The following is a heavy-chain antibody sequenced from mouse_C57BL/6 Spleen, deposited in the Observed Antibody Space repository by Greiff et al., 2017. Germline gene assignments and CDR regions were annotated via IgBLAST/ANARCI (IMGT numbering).Heavy chain of an antibody. V-gene: IGHV1-20*01. D-gene: IGHD1-1*02. Sequence: VKLKQSGIELVKPGDSVKISCKASGYSFTGYFMNWVMQSHGKSLEWIGRINPYNGDTFYNQKFKGKATLTVDKSSSTAHMELRSLTSENSAVYYCASSDYDYYAMDYWGQGTSVTVSS. J-gene: IGHJ4*01. CDR2: INPYNGDT. CDR1: GYSFTGYF. CDR3: ASSDYDYYAMDY.